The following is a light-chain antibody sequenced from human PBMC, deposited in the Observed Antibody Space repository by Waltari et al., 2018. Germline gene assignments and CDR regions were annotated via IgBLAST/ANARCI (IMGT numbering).Light chain of an antibody. V-gene: IGKV1-39*01. CDR1: QSISSY. Sequence: DIQMTPSPSSLSACVGDRVTITCLARQSISSYLNWYQQKPGKAPEYLIYAAVRLQSRVPSRFSGSGSGTDVTLTISRLQPEDFATYYCQQSYSTPPTFGQGTKVEIK. CDR3: QQSYSTPPT. J-gene: IGKJ2*01. CDR2: AAV.